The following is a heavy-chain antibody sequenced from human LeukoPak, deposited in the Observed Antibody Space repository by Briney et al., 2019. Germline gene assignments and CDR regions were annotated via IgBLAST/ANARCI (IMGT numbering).Heavy chain of an antibody. D-gene: IGHD5-12*01. CDR2: ISGSGGST. Sequence: GGSLRLSCAASGFTFSSYEMNWVRQAPGKGLEWVSAISGSGGSTYYADSVKGRFTISRDNSKNTLYLQMNSLRAEDTAVYYCAKVGGYDYDYYYYMDVWGKGTTVTISS. CDR1: GFTFSSYE. V-gene: IGHV3-23*01. CDR3: AKVGGYDYDYYYYMDV. J-gene: IGHJ6*03.